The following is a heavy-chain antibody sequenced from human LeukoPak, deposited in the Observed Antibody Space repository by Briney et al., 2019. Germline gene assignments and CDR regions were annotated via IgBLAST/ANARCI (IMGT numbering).Heavy chain of an antibody. CDR1: GFTFSSYW. V-gene: IGHV3-7*01. Sequence: PGGSLRLSCAASGFTFSSYWMNWVRQAPGKGLEWVANIKQDGNEKHYEDSVKGRFSISRDSAKNSLYLQMDSLRAEDTAVYYCAKEGAYPIITYDSWGQGALVTVSS. D-gene: IGHD3-10*01. CDR3: AKEGAYPIITYDS. CDR2: IKQDGNEK. J-gene: IGHJ5*01.